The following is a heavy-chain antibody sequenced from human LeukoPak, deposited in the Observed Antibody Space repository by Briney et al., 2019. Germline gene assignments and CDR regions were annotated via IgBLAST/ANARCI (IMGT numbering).Heavy chain of an antibody. Sequence: GGSLRLSCAASGFTFSNYWMSWVRQAPGEGLEWVANIKQEGSEKYYVDSVKGRFTISRDNAKNLLYLQMNSLRAEDTAVYYCASEGSYRNWFDPWGQGSLVTVSS. V-gene: IGHV3-7*05. CDR2: IKQEGSEK. CDR1: GFTFSNYW. J-gene: IGHJ5*02. D-gene: IGHD1-26*01. CDR3: ASEGSYRNWFDP.